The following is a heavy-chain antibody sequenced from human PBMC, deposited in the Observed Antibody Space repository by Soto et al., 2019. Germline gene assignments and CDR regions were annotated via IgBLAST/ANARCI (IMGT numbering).Heavy chain of an antibody. CDR3: ARAPSWYYFDF. Sequence: QVQLVQSGAEVKKPGASVKVSCKASGYTFTIYAMHWVRQAPGQRLEWMGWINAGNGNTKYSQKFQGRVTITRDTSASTAYMELSSLRSEDTAVFYCARAPSWYYFDFWGQGTLVTVSS. D-gene: IGHD6-13*01. J-gene: IGHJ4*02. CDR1: GYTFTIYA. CDR2: INAGNGNT. V-gene: IGHV1-3*01.